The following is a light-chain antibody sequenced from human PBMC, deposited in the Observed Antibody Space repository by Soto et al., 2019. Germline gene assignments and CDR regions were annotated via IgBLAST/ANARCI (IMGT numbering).Light chain of an antibody. CDR1: QSISNW. Sequence: IQVTQSPSTLSASLGDRVTVTFRASQSISNWLACYQQKPGKAPKLLIYEASTLESGVPSTFSGSGSGTEFTLTISSLQPDDFATYYCQQYNNYPWTFGQGTKVDIK. V-gene: IGKV1-5*03. J-gene: IGKJ1*01. CDR2: EAS. CDR3: QQYNNYPWT.